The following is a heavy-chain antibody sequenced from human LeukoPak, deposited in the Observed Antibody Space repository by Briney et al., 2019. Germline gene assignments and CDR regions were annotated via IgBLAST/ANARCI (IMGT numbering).Heavy chain of an antibody. D-gene: IGHD2-2*01. CDR3: AREIVVVPAYAFDI. V-gene: IGHV3-64*01. CDR2: ISSNGGST. CDR1: GFTFSSYA. Sequence: SGGSLRLSCAASGFTFSSYAMHWVRQAPGKGLEYVSAISSNGGSTYYANSVKGRFTISRDNSKNTLYLQMGGLRAEDMAVYYCAREIVVVPAYAFDIWGQGTMVTVSS. J-gene: IGHJ3*02.